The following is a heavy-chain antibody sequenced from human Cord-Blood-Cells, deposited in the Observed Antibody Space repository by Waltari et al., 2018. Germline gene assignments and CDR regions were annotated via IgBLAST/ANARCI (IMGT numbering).Heavy chain of an antibody. CDR2: INHSGST. CDR1: GGSFSGYY. J-gene: IGHJ4*02. Sequence: QVQLQQWGAGLLKPSETLSLTCAVYGGSFSGYYWSWIRQPPGKGLEWIGEINHSGSTNYNPSVKSRVTISVDTSKNQFSLKLSSVTAADTAVYYCARTLHCSGGSCYSMDYWGQGTLVTVSS. V-gene: IGHV4-34*01. D-gene: IGHD2-15*01. CDR3: ARTLHCSGGSCYSMDY.